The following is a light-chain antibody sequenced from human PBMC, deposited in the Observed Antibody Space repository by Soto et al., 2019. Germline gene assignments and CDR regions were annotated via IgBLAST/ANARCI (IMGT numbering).Light chain of an antibody. CDR3: QQYNNWPPWT. CDR1: QSVSTN. J-gene: IGKJ1*01. V-gene: IGKV3-15*01. Sequence: EIVMTQSPATLSVSPVERVTLSCGASQSVSTNLAWYQQKPGQAPRLLIYDTSTRATGIPARFSGSGSGTEFTLTISSLQSEDFAVYYCQQYNNWPPWTFGQGTKVDIK. CDR2: DTS.